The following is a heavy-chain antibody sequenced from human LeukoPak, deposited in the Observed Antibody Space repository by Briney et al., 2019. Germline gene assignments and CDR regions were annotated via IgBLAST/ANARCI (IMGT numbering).Heavy chain of an antibody. J-gene: IGHJ4*02. V-gene: IGHV1-18*01. Sequence: GASVKVSCKASGYTFSSYGVSWVRQAPGQGLEWMGWISAYNGNTNYAQKVQGRVTMTTDTSTSTAYMDLRRLRSDDTAVYYCARTIDYGDSEVLDYWGQGTLVTVSS. D-gene: IGHD4-17*01. CDR2: ISAYNGNT. CDR3: ARTIDYGDSEVLDY. CDR1: GYTFSSYG.